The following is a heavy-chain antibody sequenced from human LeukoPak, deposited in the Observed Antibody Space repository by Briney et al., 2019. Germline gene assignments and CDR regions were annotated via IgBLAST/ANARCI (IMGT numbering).Heavy chain of an antibody. Sequence: ASVKVSCKASGYTFTSYDINWVRQATGQGLEWMGWMNPNSGNTGYAQKFQGRVTMTRNTSISTAYMELSSLRSEDTAVYYCARNLAAATYYYYYYMDVWGKGTTVTISS. CDR3: ARNLAAATYYYYYYMDV. D-gene: IGHD6-13*01. CDR1: GYTFTSYD. J-gene: IGHJ6*03. CDR2: MNPNSGNT. V-gene: IGHV1-8*01.